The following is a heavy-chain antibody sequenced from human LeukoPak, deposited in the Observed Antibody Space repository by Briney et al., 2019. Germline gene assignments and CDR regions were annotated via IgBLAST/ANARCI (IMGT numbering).Heavy chain of an antibody. CDR2: SYSGGNA. Sequence: PSETLYVTCTVSGASTSAYYWSWIRQPPGKGLELIGYSYSGGNANYNPSLKSRVTISIDTSENQFSLRLTSVTAADTAVYFCAHSKRGGGYYINAFAVWGQGALVTISS. V-gene: IGHV4-59*01. CDR1: GASTSAYY. CDR3: AHSKRGGGYYINAFAV. D-gene: IGHD2-15*01. J-gene: IGHJ3*01.